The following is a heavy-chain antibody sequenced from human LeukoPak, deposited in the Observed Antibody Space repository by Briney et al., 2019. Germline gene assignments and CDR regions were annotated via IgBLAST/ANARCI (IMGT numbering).Heavy chain of an antibody. CDR1: GFTFSSYW. D-gene: IGHD3-10*01. J-gene: IGHJ4*02. CDR3: ARRSNHYYGSGSYYSLPFDY. Sequence: GGSLRLSCAASGFTFSSYWMSWVRQAPGKGLEWVANIKQDGSEKYYVDSAKGRFTISRDNAKNSLYLQMNSLRAEDTAVYYCARRSNHYYGSGSYYSLPFDYWGQGTLVTVSS. CDR2: IKQDGSEK. V-gene: IGHV3-7*01.